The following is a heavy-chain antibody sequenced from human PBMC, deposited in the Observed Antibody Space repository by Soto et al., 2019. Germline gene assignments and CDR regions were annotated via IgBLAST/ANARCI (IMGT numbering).Heavy chain of an antibody. CDR3: VGTGTTDDY. CDR1: GVSVSSGDYY. V-gene: IGHV4-30-4*01. CDR2: IYSSGGS. D-gene: IGHD1-1*01. J-gene: IGHJ4*02. Sequence: PSETLSLTCTVSGVSVSSGDYYWSCIRQPPGKGLEWIGYIYSSGGSYYNPSLKGRLTISIDTSKNQFSLKLNSVTVADTAIYYCVGTGTTDDYWGRGTLVTVSS.